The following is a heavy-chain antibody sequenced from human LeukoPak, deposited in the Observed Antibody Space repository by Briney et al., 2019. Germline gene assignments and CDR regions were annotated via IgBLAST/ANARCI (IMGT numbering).Heavy chain of an antibody. CDR2: IDPSGDTT. J-gene: IGHJ6*02. V-gene: IGHV1-46*01. D-gene: IGHD3-3*01. CDR3: AREAYDFWSGRDAYYGMDV. Sequence: ASVKVSCKASGDTFTNYYMHWVRQAPGQGFEWLGIIDPSGDTTNYAQKFQGRVTMSRDTSTSSVYMDLSSLRSEDTAVYYCAREAYDFWSGRDAYYGMDVWAKGPRSPSP. CDR1: GDTFTNYY.